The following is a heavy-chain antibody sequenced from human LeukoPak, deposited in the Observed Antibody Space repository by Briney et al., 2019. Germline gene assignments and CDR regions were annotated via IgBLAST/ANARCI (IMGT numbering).Heavy chain of an antibody. D-gene: IGHD3-3*01. J-gene: IGHJ3*02. CDR2: IIPILGIA. Sequence: SVKVSCKASGGTFSSYAISWVRQAPGQGLEWMGRIIPILGIANYAQKFQGRVTITADKSTSTAYMELSSLRSEDTAVYYCARGRGTIFGVVMPSRAFDIWGQGTMVTVSS. V-gene: IGHV1-69*04. CDR1: GGTFSSYA. CDR3: ARGRGTIFGVVMPSRAFDI.